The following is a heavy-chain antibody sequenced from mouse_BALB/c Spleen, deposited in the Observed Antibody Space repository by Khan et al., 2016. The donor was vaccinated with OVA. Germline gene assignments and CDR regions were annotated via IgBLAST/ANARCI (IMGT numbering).Heavy chain of an antibody. CDR3: ARQNYYGYALDF. CDR2: ISYSGIT. D-gene: IGHD1-1*01. CDR1: GYSITSNYA. Sequence: VQLKESGPGLVKPSQSLSLTCTVTGYSITSNYAWSWIRQFPGNKLEWMAYISYSGITNYNPSLKSRISVTRDTSENQFFLQLNSVTTEDTATYYCARQNYYGYALDFWGQGTSVIVSS. J-gene: IGHJ4*01. V-gene: IGHV3-2*02.